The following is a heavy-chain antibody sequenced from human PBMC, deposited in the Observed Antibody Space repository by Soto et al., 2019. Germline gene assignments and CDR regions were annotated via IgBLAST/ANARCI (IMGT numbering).Heavy chain of an antibody. CDR2: IYYSGST. V-gene: IGHV4-39*01. CDR1: GGSISSSSYY. J-gene: IGHJ6*02. D-gene: IGHD1-1*01. Sequence: QLQLQESGPGLVKPSETLSLTCTVSGGSISSSSYYWGWIRQPPGKGLEWIGSIYYSGSTYYNPSLKSRVTISVDTCKNQFSLKLSSVTAADTAVYYCAGRYNWNPNMDVWGQGTTVTVSS. CDR3: AGRYNWNPNMDV.